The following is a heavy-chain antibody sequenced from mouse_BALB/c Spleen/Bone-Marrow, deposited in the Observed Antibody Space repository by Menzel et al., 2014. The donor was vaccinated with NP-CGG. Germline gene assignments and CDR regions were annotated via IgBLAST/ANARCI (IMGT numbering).Heavy chain of an antibody. CDR1: GYTFTSYV. J-gene: IGHJ2*01. CDR2: INPYNDGT. V-gene: IGHV1-14*01. D-gene: IGHD3-2*01. Sequence: EVQLQQSGPELVKPGASVKMSCKASGYTFTSYVMHWVKQKPGQGLEWIGYINPYNDGTKYNEKFKGKATLTSDKSSSTAYMELSSLTSEDSAFYYCARPRQLGLPYYFDYWGQGTTLTVSS. CDR3: ARPRQLGLPYYFDY.